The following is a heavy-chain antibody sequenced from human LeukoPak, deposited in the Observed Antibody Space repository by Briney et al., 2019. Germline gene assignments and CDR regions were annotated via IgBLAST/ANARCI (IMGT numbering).Heavy chain of an antibody. CDR1: GFTFSSYA. CDR3: AKDPTSSARRSWFDP. D-gene: IGHD2-2*01. CDR2: ISGSGGST. J-gene: IGHJ5*02. V-gene: IGHV3-23*01. Sequence: GASLRLSCAASGFTFSSYAMSWVRQAPGKGLEWVSAISGSGGSTYYADSVKGRFTISRDNSKNTLYLQMNSLRAEDTAVYYCAKDPTSSARRSWFDPWGQGTLVTVSS.